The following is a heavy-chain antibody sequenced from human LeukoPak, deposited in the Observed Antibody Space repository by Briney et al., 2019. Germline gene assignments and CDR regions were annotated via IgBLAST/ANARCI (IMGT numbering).Heavy chain of an antibody. D-gene: IGHD4-23*01. J-gene: IGHJ4*02. V-gene: IGHV4-61*02. CDR3: ARGAPNYGGKRKAVQPAIDY. CDR2: IYTSGST. Sequence: SETLSLTCTVSGGSISSGSYYWSWIRQPAGKGLEWIGRIYTSGSTNYNPSLKSRVTISVDTSKNQFSLKLSSVTAADTAVYYCARGAPNYGGKRKAVQPAIDYWGQGTLVTVSS. CDR1: GGSISSGSYY.